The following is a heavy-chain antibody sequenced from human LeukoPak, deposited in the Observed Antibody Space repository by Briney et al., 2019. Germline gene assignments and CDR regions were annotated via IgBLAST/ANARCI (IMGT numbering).Heavy chain of an antibody. CDR2: IYHSGST. V-gene: IGHV4-30-2*01. CDR3: ARAYSGTNWFDP. J-gene: IGHJ5*02. CDR1: GGSLSSGGYY. D-gene: IGHD3-10*01. Sequence: SETLSLTCTVSGGSLSSGGYYWSWIRQPPGKGLEWIGYIYHSGSTYYNPSLKSRVTISVDRSKNQFSLKLSSVTAADTAVYYCARAYSGTNWFDPWGQGTLVTVSS.